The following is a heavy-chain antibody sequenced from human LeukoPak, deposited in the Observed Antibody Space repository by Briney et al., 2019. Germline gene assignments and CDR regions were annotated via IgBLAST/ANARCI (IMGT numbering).Heavy chain of an antibody. D-gene: IGHD6-19*01. Sequence: SETLSLTCSVSGGSISSYYWTWIRQPPEKGLEWIGYIYYSGSTRYNPSFESRVTISVDTSKNQFSLNLSSVTAADTAAYYCARHRYSSGWSDYDYWGQGILVTVSS. CDR1: GGSISSYY. J-gene: IGHJ4*02. V-gene: IGHV4-59*08. CDR2: IYYSGST. CDR3: ARHRYSSGWSDYDY.